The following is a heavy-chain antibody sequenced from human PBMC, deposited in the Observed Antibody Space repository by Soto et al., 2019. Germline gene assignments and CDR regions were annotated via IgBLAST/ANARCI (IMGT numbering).Heavy chain of an antibody. CDR1: GFTFSSYE. J-gene: IGHJ4*02. V-gene: IGHV3-48*03. CDR3: ARDSTYYDSSDYFDH. D-gene: IGHD3-22*01. CDR2: IDRSGRNK. Sequence: GGSLRLSCAASGFTFSSYEMNWVRQAPGKGLEWVSYIDRSGRNKYYADSVKGRFTISRDSAKNSLYLQMHSLTAEDTAVYYCARDSTYYDSSDYFDHWGQGTPVTVSS.